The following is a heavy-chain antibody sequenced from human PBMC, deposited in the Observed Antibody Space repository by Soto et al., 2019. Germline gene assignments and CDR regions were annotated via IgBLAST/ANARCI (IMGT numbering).Heavy chain of an antibody. J-gene: IGHJ4*01. CDR1: GYTFDNFG. Sequence: QVQLVQSGAEVKKPGASLKVSCKASGYTFDNFGISWVRQAPGQGLEWMGWMSAFNGDTYYAEKFPGRVTMTTDTPTSTAFMGLRGLRSDDTAVYYCAGDPGGDGWATPCDYWGHGSMVAVSA. CDR3: AGDPGGDGWATPCDY. D-gene: IGHD1-26*01. V-gene: IGHV1-18*01. CDR2: MSAFNGDT.